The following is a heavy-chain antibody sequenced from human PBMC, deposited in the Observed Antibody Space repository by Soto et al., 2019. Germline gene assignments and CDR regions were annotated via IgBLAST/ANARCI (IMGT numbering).Heavy chain of an antibody. J-gene: IGHJ5*02. Sequence: GGSLRLSCVASGYRFTSYAMAWVRQGPGMRLEWVSAIDGDGGTSFYADSVKGRFIISRDNSKNTLYLQMNSLRADDTAFYYCAKYYYDSGTFSLDLWGQGTLVTVSS. D-gene: IGHD3-22*01. CDR3: AKYYYDSGTFSLDL. CDR1: GYRFTSYA. V-gene: IGHV3-23*01. CDR2: IDGDGGTS.